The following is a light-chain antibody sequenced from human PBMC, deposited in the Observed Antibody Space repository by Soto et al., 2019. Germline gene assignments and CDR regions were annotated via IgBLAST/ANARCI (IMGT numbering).Light chain of an antibody. CDR1: SSDVGDYKY. CDR3: SSYTSSDTPYV. V-gene: IGLV2-14*01. Sequence: QSALTQPASVSGSPGQSITISCTGTSSDVGDYKYVSWYQQHPDKAPKLIIFVNSNRPSGISNRFSASKSGNTASLTISGLQAEDEADYYCSSYTSSDTPYVFGTGTK. CDR2: VNS. J-gene: IGLJ1*01.